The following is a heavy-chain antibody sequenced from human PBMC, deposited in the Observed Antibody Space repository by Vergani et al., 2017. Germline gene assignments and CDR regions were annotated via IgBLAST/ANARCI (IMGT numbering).Heavy chain of an antibody. J-gene: IGHJ4*02. CDR3: ARGPAAGSGDY. D-gene: IGHD6-13*01. V-gene: IGHV4-38-2*01. Sequence: QVQLQESGPGLVKPSETLSLTCAVSGYSISSGYYWGWIRQPPGKGLEWIGSIYHSGSTYYNPSLKSRVTISVDTSKNQFSLKLSSVTAADTAVYYCARGPAAGSGDYWGQGTLVTVSS. CDR1: GYSISSGYY. CDR2: IYHSGST.